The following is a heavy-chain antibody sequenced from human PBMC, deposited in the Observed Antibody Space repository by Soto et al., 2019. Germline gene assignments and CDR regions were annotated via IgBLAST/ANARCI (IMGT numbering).Heavy chain of an antibody. Sequence: GGSLRLSCAASGFTFSSYEMNWVRQAPGKGLEWISYISSSGSTIYYADSVKGRFTISRDNAKNSLYLQMNSLRAEDTAVYYCASSPYGDYFGGDSLDYWGQGTLVTVSS. CDR2: ISSSGSTI. CDR1: GFTFSSYE. D-gene: IGHD4-17*01. J-gene: IGHJ4*02. CDR3: ASSPYGDYFGGDSLDY. V-gene: IGHV3-48*03.